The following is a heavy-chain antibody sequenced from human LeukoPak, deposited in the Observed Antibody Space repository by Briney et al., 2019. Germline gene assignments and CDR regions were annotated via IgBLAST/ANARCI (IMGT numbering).Heavy chain of an antibody. Sequence: GRSLRLSRAASGFTFSSYGMHWVRQAPGKGLEWVAVIWYDGSNKYADSVKGRFTISRDNSKNTLYLQMNSLRAEDTAVYYCAKSLYDSSGYYLFDYWGQGTLVTVSS. D-gene: IGHD3-22*01. CDR3: AKSLYDSSGYYLFDY. V-gene: IGHV3-33*06. CDR1: GFTFSSYG. J-gene: IGHJ4*02. CDR2: IWYDGSNK.